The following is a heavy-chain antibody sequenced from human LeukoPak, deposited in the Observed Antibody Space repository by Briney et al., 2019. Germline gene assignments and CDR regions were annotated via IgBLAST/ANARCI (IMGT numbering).Heavy chain of an antibody. CDR2: IWHDGTYI. Sequence: QPGGSLRLSCPASGFTFSDYTMQWLRQAPGKGLEWVAVIWHDGTYISYGDSVRGRFTISRDNSKNALYLQMNSLRAEDTAVYYCAREGPTTAVGSGAPDIWGLGTMVTVSS. D-gene: IGHD6-13*01. CDR3: AREGPTTAVGSGAPDI. J-gene: IGHJ3*02. CDR1: GFTFSDYT. V-gene: IGHV3-33*01.